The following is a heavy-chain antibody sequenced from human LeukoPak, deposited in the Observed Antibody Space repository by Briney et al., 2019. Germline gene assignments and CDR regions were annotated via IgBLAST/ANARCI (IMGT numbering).Heavy chain of an antibody. D-gene: IGHD3-22*01. Sequence: GESLKISCKGSGYGFTSYWIGWVRQMPGKGLEWMGIIYPSDSDTRYSPSFQGQVTISADKSLRTAYLQWSSLKASDTAMYYCARPHFDSSGYEFDYWGQGTLVTVSS. CDR3: ARPHFDSSGYEFDY. CDR1: GYGFTSYW. CDR2: IYPSDSDT. J-gene: IGHJ4*02. V-gene: IGHV5-51*01.